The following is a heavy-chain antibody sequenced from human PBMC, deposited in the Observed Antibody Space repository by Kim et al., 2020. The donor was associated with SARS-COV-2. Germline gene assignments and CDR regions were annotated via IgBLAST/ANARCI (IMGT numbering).Heavy chain of an antibody. J-gene: IGHJ4*02. CDR2: IYTTGST. V-gene: IGHV4-61*02. D-gene: IGHD2-15*01. CDR3: ARDRGGKSFGFDY. Sequence: SETLSLTCTVSGGYISTETYFWSWIRQPAGKGLEWIGRIYTTGSTNYNPSRRSRFTISIDTSKSQFSLKLSSVTAADTAVYYCARDRGGKSFGFDYWGQRTLVTISS. CDR1: GGYISTETYF.